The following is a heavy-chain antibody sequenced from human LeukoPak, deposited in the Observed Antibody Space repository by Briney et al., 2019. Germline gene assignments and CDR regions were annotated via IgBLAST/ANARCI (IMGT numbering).Heavy chain of an antibody. CDR2: IRYDGSNK. J-gene: IGHJ2*01. CDR1: GFTFSSYG. V-gene: IGHV3-30*02. Sequence: PGGSRRLSCAASGFTFSSYGMHWVRQAPGKGLEWVAFIRYDGSNKYYADSVKGRFTISRDNSKNTLYLQMNSLRAEDTAVYYCAKDWVYSSSWYGYFDLWGRGTLVTVSS. D-gene: IGHD6-13*01. CDR3: AKDWVYSSSWYGYFDL.